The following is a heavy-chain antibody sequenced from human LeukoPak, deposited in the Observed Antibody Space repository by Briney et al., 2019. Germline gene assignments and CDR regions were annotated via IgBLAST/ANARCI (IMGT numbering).Heavy chain of an antibody. Sequence: PSETLSLTCTVSGGSISSYYWSWIRQPPGKGLEWIGYIYYSGSTYYNPSLKSRVTISVDRSKNQFSLKLSSVTAADTAVYYCARGYVVPAAPLDYWGKGTLVTASS. J-gene: IGHJ4*02. CDR3: ARGYVVPAAPLDY. CDR1: GGSISSYY. V-gene: IGHV4-59*12. CDR2: IYYSGST. D-gene: IGHD2-2*01.